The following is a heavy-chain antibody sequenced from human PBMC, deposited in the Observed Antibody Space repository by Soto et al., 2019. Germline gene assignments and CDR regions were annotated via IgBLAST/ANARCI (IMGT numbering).Heavy chain of an antibody. CDR3: ARDKDRQQLGGNYYYIMDV. D-gene: IGHD3-3*02. CDR1: GGTFRTSA. Sequence: QVQLVQSGAEVKKPGSSVKVSCKTSGGTFRTSAISWVRQAPGQGLEWMGGIMPVFPTPDYAQKFQGRVTITADESTGXAXXELSSLRSEDTAVYYCARDKDRQQLGGNYYYIMDVWGQGTTVTVSS. CDR2: IMPVFPTP. J-gene: IGHJ6*01. V-gene: IGHV1-69*12.